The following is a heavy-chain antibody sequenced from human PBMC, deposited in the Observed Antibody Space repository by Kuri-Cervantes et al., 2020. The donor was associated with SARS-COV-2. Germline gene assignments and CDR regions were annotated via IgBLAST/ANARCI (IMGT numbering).Heavy chain of an antibody. CDR1: GGSSSGYY. CDR3: ARGTRYYDFWSGYLN. CDR2: INHSGST. Sequence: SETLSLTCAVYGGSSSGYYWSWIRQPPGKGLEWIGEINHSGSTNYNPSLKSRVTISVDTSKNQFSLKLSSVTAADTAVYYCARGTRYYDFWSGYLNWGQGTLVTVSS. V-gene: IGHV4-34*01. D-gene: IGHD3-3*01. J-gene: IGHJ4*02.